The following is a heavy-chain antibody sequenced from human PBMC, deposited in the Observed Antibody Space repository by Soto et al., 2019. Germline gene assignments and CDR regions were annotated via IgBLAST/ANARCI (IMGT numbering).Heavy chain of an antibody. D-gene: IGHD5-18*01. J-gene: IGHJ6*02. V-gene: IGHV4-30-4*01. CDR3: ASFFSAYRYGYYYGMDV. Sequence: SETLSLTCTVSGGSISSGDYYWSWIRQPPGKGLEWIGYIYYSGSTYYNPSLKSRVTISVDTSKNQFSLKLSSVTAADTAVYYCASFFSAYRYGYYYGMDVWGQGTTVTVYS. CDR2: IYYSGST. CDR1: GGSISSGDYY.